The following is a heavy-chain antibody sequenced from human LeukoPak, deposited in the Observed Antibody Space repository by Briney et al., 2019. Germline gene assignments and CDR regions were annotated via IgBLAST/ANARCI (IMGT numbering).Heavy chain of an antibody. J-gene: IGHJ5*02. CDR3: ARDNSVGDNAWWFDP. CDR1: GYTFTLHY. V-gene: IGHV1-46*01. D-gene: IGHD1-26*01. CDR2: ISPLGGTT. Sequence: ASVKVSCKASGYTFTLHYIHWVRQAPGQGLEWMAIISPLGGTTTYAQKFQGRVTMTRDMSTSTDYMEMSSLRSEDTAIYYCARDNSVGDNAWWFDPWGQGTLVTVSS.